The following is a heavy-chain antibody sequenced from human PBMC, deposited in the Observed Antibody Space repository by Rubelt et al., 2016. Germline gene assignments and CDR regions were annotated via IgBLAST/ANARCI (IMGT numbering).Heavy chain of an antibody. D-gene: IGHD3-3*01. J-gene: IGHJ4*02. Sequence: QVQLVQSGAEVKKPGASVKVSCKASGYTFTSYGISWVRQAPGQGLEWMGWIRAYNGNTNYAQKHQGRVTMTTDTSTSTAYMELRCLGSDDTAVYYCARSKAGDFGVVILLFDYWGQGTLVTVSS. CDR3: ARSKAGDFGVVILLFDY. CDR1: GYTFTSYG. CDR2: IRAYNGNT. V-gene: IGHV1-18*01.